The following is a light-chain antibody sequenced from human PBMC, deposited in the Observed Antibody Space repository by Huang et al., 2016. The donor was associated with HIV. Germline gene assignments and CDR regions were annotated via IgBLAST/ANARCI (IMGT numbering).Light chain of an antibody. CDR1: QTITTY. Sequence: DSQTTQSPSSLSASVGDRVTITCRASQTITTYLSWYQQKPGKAPKLLIYGASSLHNGVPSRFSGSGSGTDFTLTISSLQPEDFATYYCQQSYFTPLTFGGGTRLEIK. V-gene: IGKV1-39*01. J-gene: IGKJ4*01. CDR2: GAS. CDR3: QQSYFTPLT.